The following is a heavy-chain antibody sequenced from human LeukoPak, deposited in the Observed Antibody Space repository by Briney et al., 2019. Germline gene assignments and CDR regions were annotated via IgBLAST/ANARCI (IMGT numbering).Heavy chain of an antibody. D-gene: IGHD3-10*01. CDR3: AKDRYGSGNNYLDA. CDR1: GFTFDSYW. Sequence: PGGSLRLSCAASGFTFDSYWMVWFRQAPGKGLVWVSCINPDGSWTLHADSVKGRFTISRDYAKNTLYLQINSLGPEDTAVYYCAKDRYGSGNNYLDAWGQGTPVTVSS. CDR2: INPDGSWT. J-gene: IGHJ4*02. V-gene: IGHV3-74*01.